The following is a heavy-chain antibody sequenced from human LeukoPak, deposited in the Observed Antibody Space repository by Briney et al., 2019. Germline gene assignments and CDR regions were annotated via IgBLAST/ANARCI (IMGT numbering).Heavy chain of an antibody. CDR3: ARGGPIMITFGGVIGPSYYFDY. V-gene: IGHV4-34*01. J-gene: IGHJ4*02. CDR2: INHSGST. Sequence: SETLSLTCAVYGGSFSGYYWSWIRQPPGKGLEWIGEINHSGSTNYNPSLKSRVTISVDTSKNQFSLKLSSVTAADTAVYYCARGGPIMITFGGVIGPSYYFDYWGQGTLVTVSS. CDR1: GGSFSGYY. D-gene: IGHD3-16*02.